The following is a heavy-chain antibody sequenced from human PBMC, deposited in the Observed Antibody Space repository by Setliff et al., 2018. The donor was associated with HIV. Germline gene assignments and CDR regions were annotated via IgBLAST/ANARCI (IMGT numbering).Heavy chain of an antibody. V-gene: IGHV4-34*01. CDR1: GGSFSGYY. CDR3: ARDAGDWFGDDYFYYMDV. Sequence: SETLSLTCAVYGGSFSGYYWSRIRQPPGKGLEWIGEINHSGSTNYNPSLKSRVTISVDTSKNQFSLKLKSVTAADTAVYYCARDAGDWFGDDYFYYMDVWGKGTTVTVSS. D-gene: IGHD2-21*02. J-gene: IGHJ6*03. CDR2: INHSGST.